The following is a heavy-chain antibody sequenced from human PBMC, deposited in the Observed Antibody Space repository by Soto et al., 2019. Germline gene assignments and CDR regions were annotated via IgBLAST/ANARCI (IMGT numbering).Heavy chain of an antibody. CDR3: ATAPRGRWLQCCYFDY. Sequence: GASVKVSCKVSGYTLTELSMHWVRQAPGKGLEWMGGFEPEDGETIYAQKFQGRVTMTEDTSTDTAYMELSSLRSEDTAVYYCATAPRGRWLQCCYFDYWGQGTLVTVSS. CDR2: FEPEDGET. CDR1: GYTLTELS. J-gene: IGHJ4*02. V-gene: IGHV1-24*01. D-gene: IGHD3-16*01.